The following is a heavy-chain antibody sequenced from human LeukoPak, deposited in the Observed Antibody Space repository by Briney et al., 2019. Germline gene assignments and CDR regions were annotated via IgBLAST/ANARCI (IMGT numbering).Heavy chain of an antibody. CDR1: GDSVSSNSAA. J-gene: IGHJ2*01. Sequence: SQTLSLTCAISGDSVSSNSAAWNWIRQSPSRGLEWLGRTYYRSKWNNDYAVSVKSRITINPDTSKNQFSLHLNSVTPEDTAVYYCARGKWELLSHYWCFDLWGRGTLVTVSS. D-gene: IGHD1-26*01. V-gene: IGHV6-1*01. CDR3: ARGKWELLSHYWCFDL. CDR2: TYYRSKWNN.